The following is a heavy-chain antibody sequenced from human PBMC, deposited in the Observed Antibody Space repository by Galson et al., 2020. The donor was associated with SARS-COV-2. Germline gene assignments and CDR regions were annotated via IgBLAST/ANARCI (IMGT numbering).Heavy chain of an antibody. CDR1: GYSFTSYW. CDR3: ARQGWRDPLTAYNPLWYFDL. Sequence: HGESLKISCKGSGYSFTSYWIGWVRQMPGKGLEWMGIIYPGDSDTRYSPSFQGQVTISADKSMNTAYLQWSSLKASDTAMYYCARQGWRDPLTAYNPLWYFDLWGRGTLVTVSS. CDR2: IYPGDSDT. J-gene: IGHJ2*01. D-gene: IGHD3-9*01. V-gene: IGHV5-51*01.